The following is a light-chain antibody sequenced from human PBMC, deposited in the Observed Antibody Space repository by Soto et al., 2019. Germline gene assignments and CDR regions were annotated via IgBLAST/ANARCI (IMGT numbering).Light chain of an antibody. V-gene: IGKV1-9*01. CDR1: QGISSY. CDR3: QQLNSYRFT. Sequence: DIQLTQSPSFLSASVGDRVTITCRASQGISSYLAWYQQKPGKAPKLLIYAASTLQSGVPSRFSASGSGTEFTRTFSSLQPEDFATYYCQQLNSYRFTFGPGTKVDIK. J-gene: IGKJ3*01. CDR2: AAS.